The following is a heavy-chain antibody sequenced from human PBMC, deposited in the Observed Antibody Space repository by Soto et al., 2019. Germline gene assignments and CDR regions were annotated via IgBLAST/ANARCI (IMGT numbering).Heavy chain of an antibody. Sequence: SXTLSLTCTVSGGSMSGCYWSWIRQPPGKGLEWIGYIYYSGSTNYNPSLESRVTISVDTSKNQFSLKLTSLSAADTAIYYCAKNGQPPYYYYGMDVWGQGTTVTVSS. CDR3: AKNGQPPYYYYGMDV. CDR1: GGSMSGCY. J-gene: IGHJ6*02. V-gene: IGHV4-59*12. CDR2: IYYSGST. D-gene: IGHD2-8*01.